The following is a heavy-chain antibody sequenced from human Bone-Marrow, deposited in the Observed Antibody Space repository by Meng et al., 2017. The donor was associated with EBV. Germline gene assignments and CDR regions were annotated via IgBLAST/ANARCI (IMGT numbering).Heavy chain of an antibody. D-gene: IGHD3-10*01. CDR2: INPNSGGT. J-gene: IGHJ4*02. Sequence: QGQLGRSGAEVKKPGASGKVSCKASGYNISGYYMHWVRQAPGQGLEWMGRINPNSGGTDYAQMFQGRATMTRDTSISTAYMELSRLRSDDTAVYYCARGRGYYGSGTYYAFDNWGQGTLVTVSS. CDR3: ARGRGYYGSGTYYAFDN. V-gene: IGHV1-2*06. CDR1: GYNISGYY.